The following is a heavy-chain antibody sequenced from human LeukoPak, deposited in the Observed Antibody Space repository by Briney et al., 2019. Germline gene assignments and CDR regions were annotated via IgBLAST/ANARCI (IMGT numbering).Heavy chain of an antibody. CDR2: IYSGGST. V-gene: IGHV3-53*01. CDR3: ARDGDYGDYDAMYFDY. CDR1: GFTVSSYY. Sequence: GGSLRLSCAASGFTVSSYYMSWVRQAPGKGLEWVSVIYSGGSTYYADSVKGRFTISRDNSKNTLYLQMNSLRAEDTAVYYCARDGDYGDYDAMYFDYWGQGTLVTVSS. J-gene: IGHJ4*02. D-gene: IGHD4-17*01.